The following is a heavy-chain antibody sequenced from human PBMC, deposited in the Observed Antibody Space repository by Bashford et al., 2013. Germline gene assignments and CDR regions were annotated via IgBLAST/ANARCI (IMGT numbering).Heavy chain of an antibody. J-gene: IGHJ4*02. Sequence: VRQAPGKGLEWVAVISYDGSNKYYADSVKGRFTISRDNSKNTLYLQMNSLRAEDTAVYYCARVSLITWLVLTTSTFDYWGQGTLVTVSS. D-gene: IGHD6-19*01. CDR3: ARVSLITWLVLTTSTFDY. V-gene: IGHV3-30*01. CDR2: ISYDGSNK.